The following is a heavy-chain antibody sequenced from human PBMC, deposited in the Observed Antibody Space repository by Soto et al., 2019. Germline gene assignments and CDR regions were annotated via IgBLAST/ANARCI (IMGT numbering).Heavy chain of an antibody. Sequence: PGGSLRLSCAASGFTFSSYSMNWVRQAPGKGLEWVSSISSSSSDIYYADSVKGRFTISRDNAKNSPYLQMNSLRAEDTAVYYCARAWYDLLTGYPVPYYYGMDVWGQGTTVTVSS. CDR3: ARAWYDLLTGYPVPYYYGMDV. D-gene: IGHD3-9*01. J-gene: IGHJ6*02. V-gene: IGHV3-21*01. CDR1: GFTFSSYS. CDR2: ISSSSSDI.